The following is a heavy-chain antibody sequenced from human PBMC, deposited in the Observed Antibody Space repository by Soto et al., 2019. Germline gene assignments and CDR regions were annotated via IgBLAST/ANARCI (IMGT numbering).Heavy chain of an antibody. CDR2: ISYDGSNK. D-gene: IGHD2-15*01. V-gene: IGHV3-30-3*01. CDR3: ARSPSGRGSGGAFDI. J-gene: IGHJ3*02. Sequence: GGSLRLSCAASGFTFSSYAMHWVRQAPGKGLEWVAVISYDGSNKYYADSVKGRFTISRDNSKNTLYLQMNSLRAEDTAVYYCARSPSGRGSGGAFDIWGQGTMVTVSS. CDR1: GFTFSSYA.